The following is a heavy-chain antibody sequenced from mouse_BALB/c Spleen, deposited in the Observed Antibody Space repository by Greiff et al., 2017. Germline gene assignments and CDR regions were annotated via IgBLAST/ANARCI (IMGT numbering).Heavy chain of an antibody. CDR3: ARSYYYGSSYSYYFDY. Sequence: VQLQQSGPELVKPGASVKMSCKASGYTFTSYVMHWVKQKPGQGLEWIGYINPYNDGTKYNEKFKGKATLTSDKSSSTAYMELSSLTSEDSAVYYCARSYYYGSSYSYYFDYWGQGTTLTVSS. D-gene: IGHD1-1*01. V-gene: IGHV1-14*01. CDR2: INPYNDGT. J-gene: IGHJ2*01. CDR1: GYTFTSYV.